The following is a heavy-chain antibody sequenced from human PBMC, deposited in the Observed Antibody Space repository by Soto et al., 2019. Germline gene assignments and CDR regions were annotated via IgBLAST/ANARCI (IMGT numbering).Heavy chain of an antibody. CDR2: IIPILGIA. CDR3: VHSLVREFGY. J-gene: IGHJ4*02. Sequence: QVQLVQSGAEVKKPGSSVKVSCKASGGTFSSYTISWVRQAPGQGLEWMGRIIPILGIANYAQKFQGRVTITADKSTGTAYLELSSLRSEDTAVYYCVHSLVREFGYWGQGTLVTVSS. D-gene: IGHD6-13*01. V-gene: IGHV1-69*02. CDR1: GGTFSSYT.